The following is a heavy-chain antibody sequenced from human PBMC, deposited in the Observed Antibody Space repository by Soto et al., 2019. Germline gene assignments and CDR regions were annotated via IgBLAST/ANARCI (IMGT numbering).Heavy chain of an antibody. CDR3: VRTTAYGTLDP. V-gene: IGHV6-1*01. D-gene: IGHD6-13*01. J-gene: IGHJ5*02. Sequence: PSQTLSLTCAISWGSVSSNSAAWNWIMQSPSRGLEWLGRTYYRSKWYNDYAVSVKSRITINPDTSKNQSSLQLDSVTHEDTAVYYCVRTTAYGTLDPWGQGNLVTVSS. CDR1: WGSVSSNSAA. CDR2: TYYRSKWYN.